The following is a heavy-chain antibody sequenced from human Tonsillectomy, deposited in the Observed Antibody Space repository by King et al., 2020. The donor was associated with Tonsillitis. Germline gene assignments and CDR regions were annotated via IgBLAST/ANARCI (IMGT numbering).Heavy chain of an antibody. CDR2: ISTNGGTT. J-gene: IGHJ4*02. CDR1: GFTLSNYP. Sequence: VQLVESGGGLVQPGGSLRLSCAASGFTLSNYPMRWVRQAPGKGLEYVSAISTNGGTTYYANSVKGRFTISRDNSKNTLYLQMGSLRAEDMAVYYCGGGYSYGSSDYWGQGTLVTVSS. V-gene: IGHV3-64*01. D-gene: IGHD5-18*01. CDR3: GGGYSYGSSDY.